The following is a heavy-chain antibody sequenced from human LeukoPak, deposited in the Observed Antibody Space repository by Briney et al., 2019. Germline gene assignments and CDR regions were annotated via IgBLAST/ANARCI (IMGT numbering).Heavy chain of an antibody. CDR3: ARERGYGCNSAYDY. D-gene: IGHD6-25*01. J-gene: IGHJ4*02. CDR2: IIPILGIA. Sequence: ASVKVSCTASGATFSSYAISWVRQAPGHGLGWMGRIIPILGIANSAQKVQGRVTITADKSTSTAYTDRSCLRSADPAVHYCARERGYGCNSAYDYWGRGTLVTVSS. V-gene: IGHV1-69*04. CDR1: GATFSSYA.